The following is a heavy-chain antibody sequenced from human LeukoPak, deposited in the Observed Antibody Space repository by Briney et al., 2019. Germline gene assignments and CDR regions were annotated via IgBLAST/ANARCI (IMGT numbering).Heavy chain of an antibody. CDR3: ARELRYDNSDSGAF. V-gene: IGHV4-59*12. D-gene: IGHD3-22*01. CDR1: DGSITNYD. CDR2: VHYSGNA. Sequence: SETLSLTCTVSDGSITNYDWSWVRQSPGKGLEFIGRVHYSGNAIYNPSFRSRVTISIDTSKRHFFLQLKSVTAADTALYYCARELRYDNSDSGAFWGQGTVVTVSS. J-gene: IGHJ3*01.